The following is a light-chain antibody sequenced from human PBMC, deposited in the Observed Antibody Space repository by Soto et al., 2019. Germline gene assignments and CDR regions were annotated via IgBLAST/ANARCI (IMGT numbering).Light chain of an antibody. CDR2: GVS. Sequence: QSVLTQPASVSGSTGQSINISCSGTRSDIGSYNYVAWYQQFPGKTPKILIYGVSNRPSGVSSRFSGSKSGNTASRTISVLQAEYEADYYCISYTGRSTSYVFGSGTKVTVL. J-gene: IGLJ1*01. V-gene: IGLV2-14*01. CDR3: ISYTGRSTSYV. CDR1: RSDIGSYNY.